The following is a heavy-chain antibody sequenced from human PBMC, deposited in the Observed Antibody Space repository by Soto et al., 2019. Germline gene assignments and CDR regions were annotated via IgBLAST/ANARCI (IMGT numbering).Heavy chain of an antibody. V-gene: IGHV3-66*01. CDR2: IHSGGST. D-gene: IGHD3-10*01. J-gene: IGHJ4*02. CDR3: AREYYYGSGPWY. CDR1: GFTVSSSY. Sequence: GGSLRLSCAASGFTVSSSYMSWVRQAPGKGLEWVSVIHSGGSTYYADSVKDRFSISRDNSKNTLYLQMNSLRAEDTAVYYCAREYYYGSGPWYWGQGALVTVSS.